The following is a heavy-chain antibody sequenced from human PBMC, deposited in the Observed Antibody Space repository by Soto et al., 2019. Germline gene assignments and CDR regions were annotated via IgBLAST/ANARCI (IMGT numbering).Heavy chain of an antibody. CDR3: ARGGDYYFDS. D-gene: IGHD2-21*02. CDR2: TYHRGGT. V-gene: IGHV4-30-2*01. J-gene: IGHJ4*02. Sequence: SETLSLTCVVSGGPLSSIGFSWSWVRQPPGKGLEWIGYTYHRGGTYYNPSLRSRVTISLHSSKNQFSLKLDSVTAADTAVYYCARGGDYYFDSWGPGTLVTVSS. CDR1: GGPLSSIGFS.